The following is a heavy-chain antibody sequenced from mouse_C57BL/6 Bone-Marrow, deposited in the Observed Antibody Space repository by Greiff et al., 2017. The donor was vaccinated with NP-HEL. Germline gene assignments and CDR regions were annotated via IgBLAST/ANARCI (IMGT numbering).Heavy chain of an antibody. J-gene: IGHJ1*03. V-gene: IGHV6-6*01. CDR2: IRNKANNHAT. CDR1: GFTFSDAW. CDR3: TRERGTTVVSYWYFDV. Sequence: EVQGVESGGGLVQPGGSMKLSCAASGFTFSDAWMDWVRQSPEKGLEWVAEIRNKANNHATYYAESVKGRFTISRDDSKSSVYLQMNSLRAEDTGIYYCTRERGTTVVSYWYFDVWGTGTTVTVSS. D-gene: IGHD1-1*01.